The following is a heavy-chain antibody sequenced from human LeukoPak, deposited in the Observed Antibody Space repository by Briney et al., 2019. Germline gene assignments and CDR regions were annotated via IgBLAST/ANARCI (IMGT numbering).Heavy chain of an antibody. J-gene: IGHJ4*02. D-gene: IGHD5-12*01. CDR3: ARGRYSGYAPDY. Sequence: PSETLSLTCAVSGGSISSGGYSWSWIRQPPGKGLEWIGYIYHSGSTYYNPSLKSRVTISVDRSKNQFSLKLSSVTAADTAVYYCARGRYSGYAPDYWGQGTLVTVSS. CDR2: IYHSGST. CDR1: GGSISSGGYS. V-gene: IGHV4-30-2*01.